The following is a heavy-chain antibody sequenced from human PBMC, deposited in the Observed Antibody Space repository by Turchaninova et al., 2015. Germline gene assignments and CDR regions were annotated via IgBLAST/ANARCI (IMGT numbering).Heavy chain of an antibody. V-gene: IGHV3-73*01. D-gene: IGHD6-6*01. J-gene: IGHJ4*02. CDR3: TRREGSASFDD. Sequence: GGDLVRPGETLILSCAASGFLFSDSDIHWVRQASGKGLEWVARIKSKNDNYAIAYAASVRGRFIISRDDSKDTAYLQMNSLTIEDTATYYCTRREGSASFDDWGQGTLVTVSS. CDR1: GFLFSDSD. CDR2: IKSKNDNYAI.